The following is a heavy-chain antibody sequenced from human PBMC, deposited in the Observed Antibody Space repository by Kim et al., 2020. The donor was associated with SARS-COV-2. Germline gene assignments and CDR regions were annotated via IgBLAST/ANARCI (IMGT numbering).Heavy chain of an antibody. CDR2: SNSDGSSR. D-gene: IGHD6-13*01. Sequence: GGSLRLSCAASGFTLSSYWMHWVRQAPGKGLVWVSRSNSDGSSRSYADSVKGRFSISSDNAKNTLYLQMDSLRADDTAVYYCARRTATAGGYWYFDLWGR. V-gene: IGHV3-74*01. CDR1: GFTLSSYW. CDR3: ARRTATAGGYWYFDL. J-gene: IGHJ2*01.